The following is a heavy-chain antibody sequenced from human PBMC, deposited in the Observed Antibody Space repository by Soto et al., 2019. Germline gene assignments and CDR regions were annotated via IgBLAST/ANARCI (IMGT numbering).Heavy chain of an antibody. CDR2: FDPEDGET. J-gene: IGHJ4*02. Sequence: ASVKVSCKVSGYTLTELSMHWVRQAPGKGLEWMGGFDPEDGETIYAQKFQGRVTMTEDTSTDTAYMELSSLRSEDTAVYYCATCGHCTNGVCYRSVCTAYDYWGQGTLVTVSS. CDR1: GYTLTELS. D-gene: IGHD2-8*01. V-gene: IGHV1-24*01. CDR3: ATCGHCTNGVCYRSVCTAYDY.